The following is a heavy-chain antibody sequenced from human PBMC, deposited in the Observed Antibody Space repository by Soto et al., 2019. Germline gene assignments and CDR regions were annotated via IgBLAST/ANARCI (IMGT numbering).Heavy chain of an antibody. J-gene: IGHJ4*02. V-gene: IGHV1-2*02. CDR3: ATYYCSGGSCYSRYFDY. Sequence: ASVKVSCKASGYTFTGYYMHWVRQAPGQGLEWMGWINPNSGGTNYAQKFQGRVTMTRDTSISTAYMELSRLRSDDTAVYYCATYYCSGGSCYSRYFDYWGRGTLVTVSS. CDR1: GYTFTGYY. CDR2: INPNSGGT. D-gene: IGHD2-15*01.